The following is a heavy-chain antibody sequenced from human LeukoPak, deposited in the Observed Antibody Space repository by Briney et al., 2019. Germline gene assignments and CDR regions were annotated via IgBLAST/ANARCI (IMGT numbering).Heavy chain of an antibody. Sequence: GSGPTLVNPTQTLTLTCTFSGFSLSTNEVGVGWIRQPPGKALEWLALIYWNGNKFYSPSPKSRLTTTKDTSRNQVVLTMTNMDPVDTATYYCAHIVITIDWRSYFDYWGQGALVTVSS. D-gene: IGHD3-10*01. CDR1: GFSLSTNEVG. V-gene: IGHV2-5*01. J-gene: IGHJ4*02. CDR3: AHIVITIDWRSYFDY. CDR2: IYWNGNK.